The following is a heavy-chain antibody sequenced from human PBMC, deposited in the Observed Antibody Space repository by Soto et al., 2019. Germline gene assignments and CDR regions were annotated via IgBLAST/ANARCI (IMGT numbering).Heavy chain of an antibody. J-gene: IGHJ6*03. CDR2: IDPSDSYT. CDR3: ARHGKGDDIAAAGYYYYYMDV. Sequence: GESLKISCKGSGYSFTSYWISWVRQMPGKGLEWMGRIDPSDSYTNYSPSFQGHVTISADKSISTAYLQWSSLKASDTAMYYCARHGKGDDIAAAGYYYYYMDVWGKGTTVTVSS. CDR1: GYSFTSYW. V-gene: IGHV5-10-1*01. D-gene: IGHD6-13*01.